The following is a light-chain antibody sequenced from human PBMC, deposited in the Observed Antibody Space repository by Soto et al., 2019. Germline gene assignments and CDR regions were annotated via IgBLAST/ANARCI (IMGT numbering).Light chain of an antibody. CDR3: QQYNNWPRT. CDR2: GAS. V-gene: IGKV3-15*01. J-gene: IGKJ1*01. CDR1: QSVSSN. Sequence: EIVMTQSLASLSVSPGGRATLSCRASQSVSSNLAWYQQKPGQAPRLLIYGASTRAAGIPARFSVSGSGTEFTLTISSLQSEYFAVYYCQQYNNWPRTFGQGTNVEIK.